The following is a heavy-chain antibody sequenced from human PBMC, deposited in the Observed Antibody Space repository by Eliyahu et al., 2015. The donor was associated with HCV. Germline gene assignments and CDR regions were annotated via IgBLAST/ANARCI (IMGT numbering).Heavy chain of an antibody. CDR3: AREWGSSSTRWFDY. D-gene: IGHD6-13*01. V-gene: IGHV4-61*02. J-gene: IGHJ4*02. CDR2: IYTSGST. CDR1: GGSISSGSYY. Sequence: QVQLQESGPGLVKPSQTLSLTCTVSGGSISSGSYYWSWIRQPAGKGLEWIGRIYTSGSTNYNPSLKSRVTISVDTSKNQFSLKLSSVTAADTAVYYCAREWGSSSTRWFDYWGQGTLVTVSS.